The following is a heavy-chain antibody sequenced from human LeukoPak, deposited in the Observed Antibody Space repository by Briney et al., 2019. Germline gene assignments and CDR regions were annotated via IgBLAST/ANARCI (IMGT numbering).Heavy chain of an antibody. V-gene: IGHV1-46*01. Sequence: ASVKVSCKASGDTFTSYYMHWVRQAPGQGLEWMGVIAPSGGSTSYAQKFQGRVTVTREMSTTTVYMELSSLRSEDTALYYCAREAPGTGGFDYWGQGTLVTVSS. CDR2: IAPSGGST. D-gene: IGHD3-10*01. CDR3: AREAPGTGGFDY. J-gene: IGHJ4*02. CDR1: GDTFTSYY.